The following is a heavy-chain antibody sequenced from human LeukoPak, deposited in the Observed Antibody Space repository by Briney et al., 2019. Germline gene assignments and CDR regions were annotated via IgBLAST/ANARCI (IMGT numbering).Heavy chain of an antibody. Sequence: GGALRLSFAASGFTFSSYPFHWGRQAPGKGQGGGAVIVYDGVNKFYTDSVKGRFTISRDDSKTTLYLQMDSLRAEATAVYYCARDFLRGALYYLDQWGQGTLVTVSS. CDR1: GFTFSSYP. CDR2: IVYDGVNK. J-gene: IGHJ4*02. CDR3: ARDFLRGALYYLDQ. D-gene: IGHD3-10*01. V-gene: IGHV3-30*04.